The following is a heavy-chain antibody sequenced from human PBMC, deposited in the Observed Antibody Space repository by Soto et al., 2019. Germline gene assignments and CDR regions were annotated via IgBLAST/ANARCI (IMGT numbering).Heavy chain of an antibody. CDR1: GDTFSSYA. J-gene: IGHJ4*02. V-gene: IGHV1-69*01. D-gene: IGHD3-22*01. Sequence: QVQLVQSGAEVKKPGSSVKVSCKASGDTFSSYAINWVRQAPGQGLEWMGGIIPMFGTANYAQKFKGRVTITAGESTSTVYMELSSLRSEDTAVYYCARVGPAHYYDSSGYYSPLDYWGQGTLVTVSP. CDR3: ARVGPAHYYDSSGYYSPLDY. CDR2: IIPMFGTA.